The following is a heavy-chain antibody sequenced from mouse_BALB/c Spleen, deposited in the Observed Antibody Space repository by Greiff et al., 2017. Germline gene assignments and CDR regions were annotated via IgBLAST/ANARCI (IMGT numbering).Heavy chain of an antibody. CDR1: GFTFSSYA. V-gene: IGHV5-9-4*01. CDR2: ISSGGSYT. D-gene: IGHD1-1*01. CDR3: ARDDYGSSYGGLFAY. J-gene: IGHJ3*01. Sequence: EVKLMESGGGLVKPGGSLKLSCAASGFTFSSYAMSWVRQSPEKRLEWVAEISSGGSYTYYPDTVTGRFTISRDNAKNTLYLEMSSLRSEDTAMYYCARDDYGSSYGGLFAYWGQGTLVTVSA.